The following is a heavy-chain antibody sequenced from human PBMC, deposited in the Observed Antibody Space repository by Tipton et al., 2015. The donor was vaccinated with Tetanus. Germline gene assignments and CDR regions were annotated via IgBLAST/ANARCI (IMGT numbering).Heavy chain of an antibody. D-gene: IGHD3-9*01. V-gene: IGHV1-69*01. Sequence: QSRPEVKKPGSSVKVSCKASGGTFSSYAISWVRQAPGQGLEWMGGIIPIFGTANYAQKFQGRVTITADESTSTAYMELSSLRSEDTAVYYCVTNYDILTGYYTRFDPWGQGTLVTVSS. J-gene: IGHJ5*02. CDR1: GGTFSSYA. CDR3: VTNYDILTGYYTRFDP. CDR2: IIPIFGTA.